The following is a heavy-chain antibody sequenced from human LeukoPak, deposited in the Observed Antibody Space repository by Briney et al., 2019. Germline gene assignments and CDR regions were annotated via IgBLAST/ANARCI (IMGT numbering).Heavy chain of an antibody. V-gene: IGHV4-34*01. J-gene: IGHJ6*03. CDR1: GGSFSGYY. Sequence: SETLSLTCAVYGGSFSGYYWSWIRQPPGKGLEWIGEINHSGSTNYNPSLKSRVTISVDTSKNQFSLKLSSVTAADTAVYYCARRDGSGGSSEYYYYYYMDVWGKGTTVTVSS. CDR3: ARRDGSGGSSEYYYYYYMDV. CDR2: INHSGST. D-gene: IGHD2-15*01.